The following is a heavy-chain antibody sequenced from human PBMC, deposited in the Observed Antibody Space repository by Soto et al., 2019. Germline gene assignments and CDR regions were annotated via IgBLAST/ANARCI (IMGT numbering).Heavy chain of an antibody. J-gene: IGHJ4*02. D-gene: IGHD4-17*01. CDR2: IIPIFGTS. V-gene: IGHV1-69*13. CDR3: ARMGGREDYAQ. Sequence: SVKVSAKASGATFSSYAISWVRRAPGQGLEWMGGIIPIFGTSNYAQKFQGRVTITADESTSTAYMELSSLRSEDTAVYYCARMGGREDYAQWGQGALVTVSS. CDR1: GATFSSYA.